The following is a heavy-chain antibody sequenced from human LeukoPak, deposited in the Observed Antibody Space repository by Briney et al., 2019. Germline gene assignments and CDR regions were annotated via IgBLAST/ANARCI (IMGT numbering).Heavy chain of an antibody. J-gene: IGHJ4*02. D-gene: IGHD1/OR15-1a*01. CDR1: GFTFSSYA. Sequence: GGSLRLSCAASGFTFSSYAMSWVRQAPGKGLEWVSAISGSGGSTYYADSVKGRFTISRDNSKNTLYLQMNSLRAEDTAVYYCASSNNNLPRTLDYWGQGTPVTVSS. CDR2: ISGSGGST. CDR3: ASSNNNLPRTLDY. V-gene: IGHV3-23*01.